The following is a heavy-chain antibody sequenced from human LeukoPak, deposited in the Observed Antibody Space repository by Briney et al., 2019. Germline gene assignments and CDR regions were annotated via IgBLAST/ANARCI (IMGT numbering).Heavy chain of an antibody. CDR1: GGSISNYP. CDR3: ARRHISSGWSFDY. J-gene: IGHJ4*02. D-gene: IGHD6-19*01. CDR2: IHTSGST. V-gene: IGHV4-4*07. Sequence: PSQTLSLTCTVSGGSISNYPWSWIRQPAGKGLGWIGQIHTSGSTNYNPPLKSRVTVSIDTPENQLSLTIRSVTAADTAIYYCARRHISSGWSFDYWGQGTLVTVSS.